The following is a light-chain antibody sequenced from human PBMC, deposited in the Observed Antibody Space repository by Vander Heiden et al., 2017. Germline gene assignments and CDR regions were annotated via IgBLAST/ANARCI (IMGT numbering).Light chain of an antibody. V-gene: IGKV1-39*01. CDR3: QQSYRTPYT. J-gene: IGKJ2*01. CDR2: AAS. CDR1: QSIARH. Sequence: DIHMTQSPASLSAVVGDRVTITCRASQSIARHLNWFQQIPGEAPKLLIYAASTLQSGVPSRFSGSGSGTLFSLTITSLQPEDFATYYCQQSYRTPYTFGQGTKLEIK.